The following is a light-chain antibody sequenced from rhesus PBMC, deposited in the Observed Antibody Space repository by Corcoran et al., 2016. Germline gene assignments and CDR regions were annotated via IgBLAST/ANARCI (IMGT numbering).Light chain of an antibody. Sequence: DIQMTQSPSSLSASVGDRVTITCRASQGITNDLAWYQQKPGETPKLLIYEASSLQSGIPSRFSGSGVGTDFTLTISSLQSEDFATYYCQHYYSTPRTFGQGTKVEIK. V-gene: IGKV1-25*01. J-gene: IGKJ1*01. CDR3: QHYYSTPRT. CDR2: EAS. CDR1: QGITND.